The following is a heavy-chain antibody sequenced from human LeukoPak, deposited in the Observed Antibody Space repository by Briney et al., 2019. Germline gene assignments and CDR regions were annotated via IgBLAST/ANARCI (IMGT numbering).Heavy chain of an antibody. Sequence: SETLSLTCTVSGGSISSGSYYWSWIRQPAGKGLEWIGRIYTSGSTNYNPSLKSRVTISVDTSKNQFSLKLSSVTAADTAVYYCARYRSVITVQYRRSFDYWGQGTLVTVSS. CDR2: IYTSGST. J-gene: IGHJ4*02. D-gene: IGHD3-22*01. CDR3: ARYRSVITVQYRRSFDY. V-gene: IGHV4-61*02. CDR1: GGSISSGSYY.